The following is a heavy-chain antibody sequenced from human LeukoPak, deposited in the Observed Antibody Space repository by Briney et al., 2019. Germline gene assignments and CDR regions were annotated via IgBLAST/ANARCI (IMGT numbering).Heavy chain of an antibody. CDR2: INHSGST. V-gene: IGHV4-34*01. J-gene: IGHJ4*02. Sequence: SETLSLTCAVYGGSFSGYYWSWIRQPPGKGLEWIGEINHSGSTNYNPSLKSRVTISVDTSKNQFSLKLSSVTAADTAVYYCARRVVLLWFAELLSGYFDYWGQGTLVTVSS. CDR3: ARRVVLLWFAELLSGYFDY. CDR1: GGSFSGYY. D-gene: IGHD3-10*01.